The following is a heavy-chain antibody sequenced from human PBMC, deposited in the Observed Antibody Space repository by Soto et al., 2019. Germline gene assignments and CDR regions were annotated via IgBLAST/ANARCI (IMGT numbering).Heavy chain of an antibody. D-gene: IGHD6-19*01. J-gene: IGHJ4*02. CDR2: INAGNGNT. CDR1: GYTFTSYA. CDR3: AREHAEAVAGTYYFDY. V-gene: IGHV1-3*01. Sequence: ASVKVSCKASGYTFTSYAMHWVRQAPGQRLEWMGWINAGNGNTKFSQKFQGRVTITRDTSASTAYMELRSLRSDDTAVYYCAREHAEAVAGTYYFDYWGQGTLVTVSS.